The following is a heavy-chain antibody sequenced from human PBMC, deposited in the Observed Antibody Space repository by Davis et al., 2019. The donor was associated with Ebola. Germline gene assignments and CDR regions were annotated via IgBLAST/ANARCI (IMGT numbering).Heavy chain of an antibody. J-gene: IGHJ6*01. D-gene: IGHD2-21*01. CDR2: INPNHDGG. CDR1: GYTFSAYW. CDR3: ALLQEHL. Sequence: ASVKVSCKASGYTFSAYWLHWVRQAPGQGLEWMGIINPNHDGGSYAQSFEGRLSITRDMPANTVYMELLGFHQGPIGLPPGALLQEHLWG. V-gene: IGHV1-46*01.